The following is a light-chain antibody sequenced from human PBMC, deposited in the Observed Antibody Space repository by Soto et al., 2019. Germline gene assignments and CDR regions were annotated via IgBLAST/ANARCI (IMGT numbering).Light chain of an antibody. J-gene: IGKJ2*01. CDR1: QSVGSY. CDR3: QQRSNWPPYT. Sequence: EVVLTQSPVTLSLSPGERATLSCRASQSVGSYLAWYQKKTGQAPRLLIYDAFNRATGIPARFSGSGSGTDFTLTISSLEPEDFAVYYCQQRSNWPPYTFGQGTKLEIK. V-gene: IGKV3-11*01. CDR2: DAF.